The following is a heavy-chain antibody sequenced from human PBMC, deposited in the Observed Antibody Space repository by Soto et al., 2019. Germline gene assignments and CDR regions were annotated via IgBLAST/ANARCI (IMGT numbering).Heavy chain of an antibody. CDR2: TIPIFGTA. J-gene: IGHJ6*02. V-gene: IGHV1-69*01. D-gene: IGHD1-7*01. Sequence: QVQLVQSGAEVKKPGSSVKVSCKASGGTFSSYAISWVRQAPGQGLEWMGGTIPIFGTANYAQKFQGRVTITADESTSTAYMELSRLRSEDTAVYYCARALELHGYYYGMDVWGQGTTVTVSS. CDR1: GGTFSSYA. CDR3: ARALELHGYYYGMDV.